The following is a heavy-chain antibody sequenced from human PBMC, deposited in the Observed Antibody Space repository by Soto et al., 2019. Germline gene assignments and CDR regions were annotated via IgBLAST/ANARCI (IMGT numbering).Heavy chain of an antibody. D-gene: IGHD3-22*01. CDR3: ARYHYYYCMDV. J-gene: IGHJ6*02. CDR1: GYTFTTYD. CDR2: MNPNSGNT. V-gene: IGHV1-8*01. Sequence: QVQLVQSGAEVRKPGASVKVSCKASGYTFTTYDINWVRQATGQGLEWMGWMNPNSGNTVYAQKFQARVTMTRNTSINTAYMELTSLTSDDTAVYYCARYHYYYCMDVWGQGTTVTVSS.